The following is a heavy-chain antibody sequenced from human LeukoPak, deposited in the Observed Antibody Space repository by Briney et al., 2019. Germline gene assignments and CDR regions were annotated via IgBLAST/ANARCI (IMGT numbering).Heavy chain of an antibody. J-gene: IGHJ4*02. CDR2: INSDGSST. Sequence: GGSLRLSCAASGFTFSSYSMNWVRQAPGKGLVWVSRINSDGSSTSYADSVKGRLTISRDNAKNTLYLQMNSLRAEDTAVYYCARDQAVAGTTGDFDYWGQGTLVTVSS. D-gene: IGHD6-19*01. CDR3: ARDQAVAGTTGDFDY. V-gene: IGHV3-74*01. CDR1: GFTFSSYS.